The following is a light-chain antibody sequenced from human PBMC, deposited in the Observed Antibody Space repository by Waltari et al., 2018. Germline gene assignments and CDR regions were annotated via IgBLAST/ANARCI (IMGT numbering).Light chain of an antibody. CDR2: AAS. CDR3: QQTYVAPPT. Sequence: DVQMTQSPSYLSGSVGDWVTLSCRASQNIYTLLTWYGQKTGTAPEPPFYAASYRLSGVPARFRVSGSGTDFTLTISSLQTEDFATYYCQQTYVAPPTFGQGTKVDI. J-gene: IGKJ1*01. CDR1: QNIYTL. V-gene: IGKV1-39*01.